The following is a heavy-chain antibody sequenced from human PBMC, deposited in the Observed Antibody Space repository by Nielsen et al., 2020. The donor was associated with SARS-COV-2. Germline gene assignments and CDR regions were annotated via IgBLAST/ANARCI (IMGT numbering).Heavy chain of an antibody. CDR3: ARVGGGAARSRGQRYYYYYGMDV. CDR2: INPNSGGT. D-gene: IGHD6-6*01. Sequence: WVRQAPGQGLEWMGRINPNSGGTNYAQKFQGRVTMTRDTSISTAYMELSRLRSDDTAVYYCARVGGGAARSRGQRYYYYYGMDVWGQGTTVTVSS. V-gene: IGHV1-2*06. J-gene: IGHJ6*02.